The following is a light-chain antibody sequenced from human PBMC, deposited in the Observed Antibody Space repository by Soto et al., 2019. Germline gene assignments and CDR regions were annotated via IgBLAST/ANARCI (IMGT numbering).Light chain of an antibody. CDR2: GAS. Sequence: DIQMTQSPSSLSASVGDRVTITCRASQSISSYLNWYQQKPGKAPKLLIYGASTLESGVPSRFSGRGSGTDFTLTISSLQPEDFATYFCQQADSFPLTFCGGTKVDIK. J-gene: IGKJ4*01. CDR1: QSISSY. CDR3: QQADSFPLT. V-gene: IGKV1-39*01.